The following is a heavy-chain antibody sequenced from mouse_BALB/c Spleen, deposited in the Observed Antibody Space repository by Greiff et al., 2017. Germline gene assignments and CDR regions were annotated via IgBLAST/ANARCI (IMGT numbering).Heavy chain of an antibody. CDR3: ARGRSRYYAMDY. CDR2: ISSGSSTI. Sequence: EVKLVESGGGLVQPGGSRKLSCAASGFTFSSFGMHWVRQAPEKGLEWVAYISSGSSTIYYADTVKGRFTISRDNPKNTLFLQMTSLRSEDTAMYYCARGRSRYYAMDYWGQGTSVTVSS. D-gene: IGHD1-1*01. V-gene: IGHV5-17*02. CDR1: GFTFSSFG. J-gene: IGHJ4*01.